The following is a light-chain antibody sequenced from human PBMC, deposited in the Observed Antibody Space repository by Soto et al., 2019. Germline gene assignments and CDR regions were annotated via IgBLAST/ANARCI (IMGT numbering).Light chain of an antibody. V-gene: IGKV3-15*01. CDR1: QSVSSN. CDR3: QQYHNWPIT. J-gene: IGKJ5*01. CDR2: GAS. Sequence: EIVMTQSPATLSVSPGERATLACRASQSVSSNLAWYQQKPGQAPRVLIYGASNRATGIPARFSGSGAGTEFTLAISSLQSEDFATYYCQQYHNWPITFGQGTRLEIK.